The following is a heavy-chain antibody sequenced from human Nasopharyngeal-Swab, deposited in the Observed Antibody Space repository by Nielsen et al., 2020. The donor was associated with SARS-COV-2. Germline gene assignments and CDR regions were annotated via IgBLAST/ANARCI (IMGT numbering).Heavy chain of an antibody. V-gene: IGHV4-34*01. CDR1: GGSFSGYY. Sequence: SETLSLTCAVYGGSFSGYYWSWIRQPPGKGLEWIGEINHSGSTNYNPSLKSRVTISVDTSKNQFSLKLSFVTAADTAVYYCARVYDFWSGYDYWGQGTLVTVSS. D-gene: IGHD3-3*01. CDR2: INHSGST. J-gene: IGHJ4*02. CDR3: ARVYDFWSGYDY.